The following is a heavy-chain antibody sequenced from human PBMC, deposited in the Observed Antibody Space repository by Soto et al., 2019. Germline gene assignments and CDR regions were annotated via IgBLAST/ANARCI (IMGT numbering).Heavy chain of an antibody. V-gene: IGHV3-30*18. CDR3: AKGIARSADQVT. CDR2: ISYDGSNK. CDR1: GFTFSSYG. D-gene: IGHD2-21*02. Sequence: QVQLVESGGGVVQPGRSLRLSCAASGFTFSSYGIHWVRQAPGKGLEWVAVISYDGSNKYYADSVKGRFTISRDNSKNTLYLQMNSLRAEDTAVYYCAKGIARSADQVTWGQGTLVTVSS. J-gene: IGHJ4*02.